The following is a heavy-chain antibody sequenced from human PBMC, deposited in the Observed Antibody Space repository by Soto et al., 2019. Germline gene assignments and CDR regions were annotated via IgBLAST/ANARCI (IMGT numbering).Heavy chain of an antibody. D-gene: IGHD3-10*01. J-gene: IGHJ4*02. CDR3: AGLSSGSYYNIDY. Sequence: SETLSLTCAVYGGSFSGYYWSWIRQPPGKGLEWIGEINHSGSTNYNPSLKSRVTISVDTSKNQFSLKLSSVTAADTAVYYCAGLSSGSYYNIDYWGQGTLVTVS. V-gene: IGHV4-34*01. CDR1: GGSFSGYY. CDR2: INHSGST.